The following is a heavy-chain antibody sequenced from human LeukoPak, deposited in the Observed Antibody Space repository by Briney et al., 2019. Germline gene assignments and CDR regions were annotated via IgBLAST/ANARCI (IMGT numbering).Heavy chain of an antibody. J-gene: IGHJ4*02. D-gene: IGHD3-22*01. CDR2: IYYSGST. CDR1: GGSISSYY. Sequence: SETLSLTCTVSGGSISSYYWRWIRQPPGKGLEWIGYIYYSGSTNYNPSLKSRVTISVDTSKNQLSLKLSAVTAADTAVYDCAREIYDSSGYFFDYWGQGTLVTVSS. CDR3: AREIYDSSGYFFDY. V-gene: IGHV4-59*01.